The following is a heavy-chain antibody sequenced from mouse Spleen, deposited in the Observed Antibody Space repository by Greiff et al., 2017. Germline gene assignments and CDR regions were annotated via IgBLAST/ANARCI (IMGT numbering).Heavy chain of an antibody. Sequence: EVKLVESGGDLVKPGGSLKLSCAASGFTFSSYGMSWVRQTPDKRLEWVATISSGGSYTYYPDSVKGRFTIYRDNAKNPLFLQMSSLKTEDTAMYYCARHYYDYYFDHWGQGT. CDR1: GFTFSSYG. CDR2: ISSGGSYT. J-gene: IGHJ2*01. CDR3: ARHYYDYYFDH. D-gene: IGHD2-4*01. V-gene: IGHV5-6*01.